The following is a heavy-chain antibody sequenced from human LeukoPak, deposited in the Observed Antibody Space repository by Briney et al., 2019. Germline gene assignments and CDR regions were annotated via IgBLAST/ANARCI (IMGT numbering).Heavy chain of an antibody. CDR1: GYTFTGYY. D-gene: IGHD1-1*01. CDR2: INPNSGGT. V-gene: IGHV1-2*02. J-gene: IGHJ6*03. Sequence: ASVKVSCKASGYTFTGYYMHWVRQAPGQGLEWMGWINPNSGGTNYAQKFQGRVTMTRDTSISTAYMELSRLSSVTAADTAVYYCARAKLDYYYYYYMDVWGKGTTVTISS. CDR3: ARAKLDYYYYYYMDV.